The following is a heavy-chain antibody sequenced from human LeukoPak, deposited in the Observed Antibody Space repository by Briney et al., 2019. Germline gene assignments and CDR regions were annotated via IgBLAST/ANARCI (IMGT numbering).Heavy chain of an antibody. CDR2: IYYSGST. CDR1: GGSLSNGGYD. CDR3: ARWVTPNAFDI. V-gene: IGHV4-31*03. Sequence: PSETLSLTCTVSGGSLSNGGYDWSWIRQHPGKGLEWIGYIYYSGSTYYNPSLKSRVTISVDTSKNQFSLTLRSVTVADTAVYYCARWVTPNAFDIWGQGTMVTVSS. J-gene: IGHJ3*02. D-gene: IGHD4-23*01.